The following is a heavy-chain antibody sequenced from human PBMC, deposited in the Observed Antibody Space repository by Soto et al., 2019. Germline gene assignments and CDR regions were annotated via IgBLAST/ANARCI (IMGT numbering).Heavy chain of an antibody. Sequence: QVHLQQWGAGLLKPSETLSLTCVVYGESFIGYYWTGIRQSQGKGQEWIGEINNGGSTNYNPSPMSRVTISIDTSKNQVSLKLTAVTSADTSVDYCARKDIETTNWFDPWGQGTLVTVSS. V-gene: IGHV4-34*01. CDR1: GESFIGYY. D-gene: IGHD5-12*01. CDR3: ARKDIETTNWFDP. CDR2: INNGGST. J-gene: IGHJ5*02.